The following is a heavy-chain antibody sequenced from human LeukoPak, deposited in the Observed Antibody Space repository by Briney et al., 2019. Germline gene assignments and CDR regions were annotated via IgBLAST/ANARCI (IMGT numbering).Heavy chain of an antibody. CDR3: ATFGDYRFIYYFDY. D-gene: IGHD4-17*01. CDR1: GYTLTELS. J-gene: IGHJ4*02. Sequence: ASVKVSCKVSGYTLTELSMHWVRQAPGEGLEWMGGFDPEDGETNYAQKFQGRVTMTEDTSTDTAYMELSSLRSEGTTVYYCATFGDYRFIYYFDYWGQGTLVTVSS. CDR2: FDPEDGET. V-gene: IGHV1-24*01.